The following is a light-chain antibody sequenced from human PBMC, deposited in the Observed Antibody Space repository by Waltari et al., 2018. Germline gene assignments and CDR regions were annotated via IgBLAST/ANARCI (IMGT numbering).Light chain of an antibody. V-gene: IGLV3-21*04. CDR1: NIGSEH. CDR3: QVWASTSDRV. Sequence: SYVLTQPPSVSVAPGETARITCGGANIGSEHVHWYQQKPGQAPVVVIYSDSDRPSGCADRFSGSNSGNAATLTIIRVEAGDEADYYCQVWASTSDRVFGGGTKLTVV. J-gene: IGLJ2*01. CDR2: SDS.